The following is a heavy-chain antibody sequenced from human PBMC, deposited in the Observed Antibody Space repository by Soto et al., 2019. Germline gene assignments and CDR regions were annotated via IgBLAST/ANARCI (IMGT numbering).Heavy chain of an antibody. Sequence: GASVKVSCKASGYTFTRSGISWVRQAPGQGLEWLGWINPDNGNTNYAQKVQDRVTMTTDTSTSTVYMELRTLRSDDTAVYYCAREGVVPYYYYGMDVWGQGTAVTVSS. CDR1: GYTFTRSG. CDR2: INPDNGNT. D-gene: IGHD3-10*01. V-gene: IGHV1-18*01. J-gene: IGHJ6*02. CDR3: AREGVVPYYYYGMDV.